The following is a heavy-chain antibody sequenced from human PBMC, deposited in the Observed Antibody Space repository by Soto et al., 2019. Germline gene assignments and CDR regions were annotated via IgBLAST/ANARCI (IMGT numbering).Heavy chain of an antibody. D-gene: IGHD3-16*01. CDR3: ARHQRDDASRKIDC. Sequence: GESLKISCQGSGYSFTSNWIGWVRQMPGKGLEWMGIINPADSDIKYSPSFQGQVTISADKSIGTACLQWSSLKASDTAMYYCARHQRDDASRKIDCWGQGTLVTVSS. J-gene: IGHJ4*02. CDR1: GYSFTSNW. CDR2: INPADSDI. V-gene: IGHV5-51*01.